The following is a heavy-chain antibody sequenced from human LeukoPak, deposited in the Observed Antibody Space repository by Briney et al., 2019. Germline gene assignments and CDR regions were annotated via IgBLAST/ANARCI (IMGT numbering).Heavy chain of an antibody. V-gene: IGHV1-46*01. D-gene: IGHD4-17*01. CDR2: INPSGGST. CDR3: ARSPTVTGFLDY. J-gene: IGHJ4*02. CDR1: GYTFTSYY. Sequence: GASVKVSCKASGYTFTSYYMHWVRQAPGQGLEWMGIINPSGGSTTYAQKFQGRVTMTRDTSTSTVYMELSSLRSEDTAVYYCARSPTVTGFLDYWGQGTLVTVSS.